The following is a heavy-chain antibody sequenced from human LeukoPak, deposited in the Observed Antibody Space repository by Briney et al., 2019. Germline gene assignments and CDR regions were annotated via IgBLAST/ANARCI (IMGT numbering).Heavy chain of an antibody. Sequence: PGGSPRLSCTASGFTFRNYWMSWVRQAPGKGLEWVANLKQDGSQTYYVASVEGRFTISRDNAKNSLLLQINSLRVEDTAVYYCARIGYSSSGFDYWGQGTLVTVSS. CDR3: ARIGYSSSGFDY. CDR2: LKQDGSQT. V-gene: IGHV3-7*01. D-gene: IGHD6-13*01. J-gene: IGHJ4*02. CDR1: GFTFRNYW.